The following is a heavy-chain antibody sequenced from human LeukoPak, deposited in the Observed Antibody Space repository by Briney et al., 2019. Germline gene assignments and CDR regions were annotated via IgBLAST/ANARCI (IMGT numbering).Heavy chain of an antibody. CDR1: GGSISSYY. V-gene: IGHV4-59*01. CDR2: IYYTGST. Sequence: PSETLSLTCTVSGGSISSYYWSWIRQPPGKGLEWIGYIYYTGSTNYNPSLTSRVNISVDTPKNQFSLNLTSVTAADTAVYYCARWGSIAVARFDYWGQGTLVTVSS. CDR3: ARWGSIAVARFDY. J-gene: IGHJ4*02. D-gene: IGHD6-6*01.